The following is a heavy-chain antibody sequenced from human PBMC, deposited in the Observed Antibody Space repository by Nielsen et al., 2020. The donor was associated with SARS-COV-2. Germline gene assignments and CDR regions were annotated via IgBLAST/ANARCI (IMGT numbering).Heavy chain of an antibody. Sequence: GGSLRLSYAASGFTFNNYGLDWVRQAPGKGLEWVASISYEGSKKYYGDSLTGRFTVSRDTSKNTVYLQMNSLSVEDTAVYYCAKRRAVFMLTFGGEGAMDVWGQGTTVSVSS. D-gene: IGHD3-16*01. CDR3: AKRRAVFMLTFGGEGAMDV. CDR1: GFTFNNYG. V-gene: IGHV3-30*18. J-gene: IGHJ6*02. CDR2: ISYEGSKK.